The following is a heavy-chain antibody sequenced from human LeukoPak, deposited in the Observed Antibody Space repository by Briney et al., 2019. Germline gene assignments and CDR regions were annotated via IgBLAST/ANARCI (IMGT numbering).Heavy chain of an antibody. Sequence: SETLSLTCTVSGGSVSSGSYYWSWIRQPPGKGLEWIGYIYYSGRAYYNPSLKSRVTISVDTSKKQFSLTLSTVTAADTAMYYCARAGGSGNSTYYFDYWGQGTQVTVSS. J-gene: IGHJ4*02. CDR1: GGSVSSGSYY. V-gene: IGHV4-61*01. CDR3: ARAGGSGNSTYYFDY. CDR2: IYYSGRA. D-gene: IGHD3-10*01.